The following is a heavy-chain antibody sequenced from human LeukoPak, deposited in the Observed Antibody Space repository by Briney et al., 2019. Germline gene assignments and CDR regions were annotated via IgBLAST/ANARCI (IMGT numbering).Heavy chain of an antibody. V-gene: IGHV4-34*01. CDR3: ARGSGLRYFDWLLSPFAY. D-gene: IGHD3-9*01. Sequence: SETLSLTCAVYGGSFSGYYWSWIRQPPGKGQEWIGEINHSGSTNYNPSLKSRVTISVDTSKNQFSLKLSSVTAADTAVYYCARGSGLRYFDWLLSPFAYWGQGTLVTVSS. CDR1: GGSFSGYY. J-gene: IGHJ4*02. CDR2: INHSGST.